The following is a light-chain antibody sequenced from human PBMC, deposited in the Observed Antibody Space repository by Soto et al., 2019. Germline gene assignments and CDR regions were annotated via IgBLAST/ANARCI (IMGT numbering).Light chain of an antibody. CDR2: DVS. CDR1: SSDVGGYNY. Sequence: QSALTQPASVSGSPGQSITISCTGTSSDVGGYNYVSWYQQHPGKAPKLMIYDVSNRPSGVSNRFSGSKSGNTASLTISGRQAEDEADYYCSFYTRSSTILYVFGTGTKLTVL. CDR3: SFYTRSSTILYV. V-gene: IGLV2-14*01. J-gene: IGLJ1*01.